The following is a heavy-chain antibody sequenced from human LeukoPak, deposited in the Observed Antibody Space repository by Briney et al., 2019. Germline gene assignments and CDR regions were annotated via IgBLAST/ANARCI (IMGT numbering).Heavy chain of an antibody. CDR2: TSSNGGST. CDR3: VKAGASSSWEVYYYYYGMDV. CDR1: GFTFSSYA. J-gene: IGHJ6*02. D-gene: IGHD6-13*01. Sequence: GGSLRLSCSASGFTFSSYAMHWVRQAPGKGLEYVSATSSNGGSTYYADSVKGRFTISRDNSKNTLYLQMSSLRAEDTAVYYCVKAGASSSWEVYYYYYGMDVWGQGTTVTVSS. V-gene: IGHV3-64D*09.